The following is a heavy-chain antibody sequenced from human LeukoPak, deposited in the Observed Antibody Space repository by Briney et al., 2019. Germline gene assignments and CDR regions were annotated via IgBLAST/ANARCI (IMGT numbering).Heavy chain of an antibody. J-gene: IGHJ5*02. CDR1: GGSISSYY. CDR3: ARLKSKYDFWSGYYNGWFDP. Sequence: KPSETLSLTCTVSGGSISSYYWSWIRQPPGKGLEWLGYIYTSGSTNYNPSLKSRVTISVDTSKNQFSLKLSSVTAADTAVYYCARLKSKYDFWSGYYNGWFDPWGQGTLVTVSS. V-gene: IGHV4-4*09. CDR2: IYTSGST. D-gene: IGHD3-3*01.